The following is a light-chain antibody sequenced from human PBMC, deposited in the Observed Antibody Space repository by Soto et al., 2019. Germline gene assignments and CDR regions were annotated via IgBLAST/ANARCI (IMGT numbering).Light chain of an antibody. V-gene: IGLV2-14*03. CDR3: SSFTNNNTLV. Sequence: QSVLTQPASVSGSPGQSITISCTGTNSDVGGYNYVSWFQQHPGKAPKLMIYDVSNRPAGVSNRFSGSKSGNTASLTISGLQAEDEADYYCSSFTNNNTLVFGGGTKLTVL. CDR1: NSDVGGYNY. CDR2: DVS. J-gene: IGLJ2*01.